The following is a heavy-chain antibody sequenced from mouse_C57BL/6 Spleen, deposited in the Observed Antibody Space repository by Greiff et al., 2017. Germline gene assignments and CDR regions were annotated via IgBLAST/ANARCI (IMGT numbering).Heavy chain of an antibody. D-gene: IGHD1-1*01. V-gene: IGHV14-4*01. CDR1: GFNFTDDY. Sequence: VQLQQSGAELVRPGASVKLSCTASGFNFTDDYMHWVKQRPEQGLEWIGWIDPENGDTEYAKKFQGKATITADTSSNTAYMQLSSLTSEDTAVYYCATMTTVVGFGYWGHGTTLTVYS. J-gene: IGHJ2*01. CDR3: ATMTTVVGFGY. CDR2: IDPENGDT.